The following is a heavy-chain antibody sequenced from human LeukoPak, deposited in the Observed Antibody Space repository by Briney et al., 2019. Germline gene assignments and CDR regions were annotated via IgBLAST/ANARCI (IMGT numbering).Heavy chain of an antibody. CDR3: VRHSRVVAFDY. CDR2: IYYSGNT. D-gene: IGHD2-15*01. Sequence: SETLSLTCTVSGGSISSSSYYWGWIRQPPGKGLEWIGSIYYSGNTYYNPSLKSRVTISVDTSKNQFSLRLSSVTAADTAVYYCVRHSRVVAFDYWGQGNLVTVSS. J-gene: IGHJ4*02. CDR1: GGSISSSSYY. V-gene: IGHV4-39*01.